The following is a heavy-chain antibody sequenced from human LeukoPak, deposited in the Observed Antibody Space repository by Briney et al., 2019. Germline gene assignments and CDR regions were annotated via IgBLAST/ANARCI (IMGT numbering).Heavy chain of an antibody. CDR2: IYHSGVT. CDR3: ARLRTGFYGHY. CDR1: GYSISSDFF. D-gene: IGHD3/OR15-3a*01. J-gene: IGHJ4*02. V-gene: IGHV4-38-2*01. Sequence: PSETLSLTCAVSGYSISSDFFWGWIRQPPGKGLEWIGNIYHSGVTNYNPSLKSRVTISVDTSKNQFSLQLSFVTAAGTAVYYCARLRTGFYGHYWGQGTLVTVSS.